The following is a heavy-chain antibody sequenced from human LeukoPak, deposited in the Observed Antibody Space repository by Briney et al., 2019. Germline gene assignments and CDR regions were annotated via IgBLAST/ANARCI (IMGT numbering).Heavy chain of an antibody. Sequence: RASVKVSCKASGYTFTSYGISWVRQAPGQGLEWMGGIIPIFGTANYAQKFQGRVTITADESTSTAYMELSSLRSEDTAVYYCARVEGHYEGVDYWGQGTLVTVSS. CDR1: GYTFTSYG. D-gene: IGHD4-17*01. CDR3: ARVEGHYEGVDY. J-gene: IGHJ4*02. CDR2: IIPIFGTA. V-gene: IGHV1-69*13.